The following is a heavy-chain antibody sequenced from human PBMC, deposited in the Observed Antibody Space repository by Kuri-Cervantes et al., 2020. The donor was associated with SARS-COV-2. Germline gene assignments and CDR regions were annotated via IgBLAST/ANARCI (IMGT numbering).Heavy chain of an antibody. D-gene: IGHD1-26*01. V-gene: IGHV3-30*18. J-gene: IGHJ4*02. Sequence: LSLTCAASEFAFSTYAMHWVRQAPGKGLEWVAVISYDGSNKYYADSVKGRFTISRDNSKNTLYLQMNSLRAEDTAVYYCAKDAGVGATGSVDYWGQGTLVTVSS. CDR2: ISYDGSNK. CDR3: AKDAGVGATGSVDY. CDR1: EFAFSTYA.